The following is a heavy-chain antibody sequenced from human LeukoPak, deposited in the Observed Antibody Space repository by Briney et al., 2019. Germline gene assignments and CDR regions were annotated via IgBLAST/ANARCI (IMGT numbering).Heavy chain of an antibody. CDR2: ISGSGGST. Sequence: TGGSLRLSCAASRFTFSSYWMSWVRQAPGKGLEWVSAISGSGGSTYYADSVKGRFTISRDNSKNTLYLQMNSLRAEDTAVYYCAKAGLRCLNDGGPCFDYWGQGTLVTVSS. D-gene: IGHD4-17*01. CDR3: AKAGLRCLNDGGPCFDY. J-gene: IGHJ4*02. V-gene: IGHV3-23*01. CDR1: RFTFSSYW.